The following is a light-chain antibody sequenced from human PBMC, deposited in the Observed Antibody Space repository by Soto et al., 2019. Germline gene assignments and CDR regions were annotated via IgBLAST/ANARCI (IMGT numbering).Light chain of an antibody. CDR2: ENN. Sequence: QSVLTQPPSVSAAPGQKVTISCSGSSSNIGNNYVSWYQQLPGTAPKLLIYENNKRPSGIPDRFSGSKSGTSATLGITGLQTGDSADYYCGTWDSSLSVVFGGGTKLTVL. J-gene: IGLJ3*02. CDR1: SSNIGNNY. CDR3: GTWDSSLSVV. V-gene: IGLV1-51*02.